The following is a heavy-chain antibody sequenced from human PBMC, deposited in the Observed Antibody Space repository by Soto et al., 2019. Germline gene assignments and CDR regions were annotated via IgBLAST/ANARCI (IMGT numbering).Heavy chain of an antibody. V-gene: IGHV3-23*01. D-gene: IGHD3-22*01. CDR2: IIDSGGST. CDR1: GFTFSSCA. Sequence: GGSLRLSCAASGFTFSSCAMGWVRQAPGKGLEWVSDIIDSGGSTDYADSVKGRFTISRDNSKNTVYLQMSSLRVEDTAVYYCVKGEYYYDSSGYYPFDYWGQGTLVTVSS. J-gene: IGHJ4*02. CDR3: VKGEYYYDSSGYYPFDY.